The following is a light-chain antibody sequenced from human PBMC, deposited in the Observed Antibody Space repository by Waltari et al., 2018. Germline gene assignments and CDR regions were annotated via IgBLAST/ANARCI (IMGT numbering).Light chain of an antibody. J-gene: IGKJ2*01. CDR2: WAS. CDR1: RSIFYSPNKNNY. Sequence: DIVMTQSPDSLAVSLGARATINCKSSRSIFYSPNKNNYLAWYQHKPGQPPKLLIYWASTQQSGVPARISGCGCGTEFSLTISSLQAEDVAVYYCQQYFSTPYNFGQGTKLEIK. CDR3: QQYFSTPYN. V-gene: IGKV4-1*01.